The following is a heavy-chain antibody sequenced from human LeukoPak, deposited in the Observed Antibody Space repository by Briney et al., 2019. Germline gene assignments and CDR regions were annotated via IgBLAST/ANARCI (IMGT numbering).Heavy chain of an antibody. V-gene: IGHV3-30-3*01. J-gene: IGHJ4*02. CDR3: ARFGEPIDY. Sequence: PGRSLRLSCAASGFTFSSYAMHWVRQAPGKGLEGVAVISYDGSNKYYADSVKGRFTISRDNSKNTLYLQMNSLRAEDTAVYYCARFGEPIDYWGQGTLVTVSS. CDR1: GFTFSSYA. D-gene: IGHD3-10*01. CDR2: ISYDGSNK.